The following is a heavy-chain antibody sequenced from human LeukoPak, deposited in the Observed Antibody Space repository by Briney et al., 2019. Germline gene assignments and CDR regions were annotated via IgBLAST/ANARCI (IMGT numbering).Heavy chain of an antibody. Sequence: ASVKVSCKVSGYTLTELSMHWVRQAPGKGLDWMGGFDPEDGETIYAQKFQGRVTMTEDTSTDTAYMELSSLRSEDTAVYYRATGLGSGYDYYFDYWGQGTLVTVSS. D-gene: IGHD5-12*01. CDR1: GYTLTELS. V-gene: IGHV1-24*01. J-gene: IGHJ4*02. CDR2: FDPEDGET. CDR3: ATGLGSGYDYYFDY.